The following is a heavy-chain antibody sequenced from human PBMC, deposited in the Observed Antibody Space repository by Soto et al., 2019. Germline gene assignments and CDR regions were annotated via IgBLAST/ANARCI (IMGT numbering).Heavy chain of an antibody. CDR3: ARDIIGTTQGSEDY. V-gene: IGHV4-59*08. CDR2: IYYSGST. Sequence: SETLSLTCTVSGDSISTYYWTWIRQSPGKGLEWIGYIYYSGSTYYNPSLKSRVTISVDTSKNQFSLKLSSVTAADTAVYYCARDIIGTTQGSEDYWGQGTLVTVSS. D-gene: IGHD5-12*01. J-gene: IGHJ4*02. CDR1: GDSISTYY.